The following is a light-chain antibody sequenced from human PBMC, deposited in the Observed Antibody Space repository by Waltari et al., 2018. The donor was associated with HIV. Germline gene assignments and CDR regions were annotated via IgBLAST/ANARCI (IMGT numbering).Light chain of an antibody. V-gene: IGLV2-23*02. J-gene: IGLJ1*01. CDR2: DVS. CDR1: SSDGGDYNS. Sequence: QSALTQPASVSGSPGQSITFSCLGTSSDGGDYNSVSWYQQLPGIAPRPMIYDVSKRPSGVSNRFSGSKSGNTASLTISGLQADDEADYYCCSYAGSSTYVFGTGTKVTVL. CDR3: CSYAGSSTYV.